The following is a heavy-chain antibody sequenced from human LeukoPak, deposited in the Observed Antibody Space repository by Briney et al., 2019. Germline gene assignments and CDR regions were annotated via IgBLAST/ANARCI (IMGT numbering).Heavy chain of an antibody. J-gene: IGHJ6*04. CDR2: INTAGDT. D-gene: IGHD3-10*01. CDR3: ARGGVRGATHLFMDV. Sequence: QSGGSLRLSCAASGFTFSNYDMYWVRQPTGKGLEWVSAINTAGDTYYLGSVKGRFTISRENAKNSLYLQMNSLRAGDTAVYYCARGGVRGATHLFMDVWGKGTTVTISS. V-gene: IGHV3-13*01. CDR1: GFTFSNYD.